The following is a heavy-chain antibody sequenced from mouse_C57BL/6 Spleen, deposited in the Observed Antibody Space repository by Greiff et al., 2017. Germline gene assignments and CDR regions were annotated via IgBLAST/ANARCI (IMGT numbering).Heavy chain of an antibody. CDR3: ARDPGYYYGSSHYFDY. CDR1: GFTFSSYA. J-gene: IGHJ2*01. V-gene: IGHV5-4*01. CDR2: ISDGGSYT. D-gene: IGHD1-1*01. Sequence: EVKLQESGGGLVKPGGSLKLSCAASGFTFSSYAMSWVRQTPEKRLEWVATISDGGSYTYYPDNVKGRFTISRDKAKNNLYLQMSHLKSEDTAMYYCARDPGYYYGSSHYFDYWGQGTTLTVSS.